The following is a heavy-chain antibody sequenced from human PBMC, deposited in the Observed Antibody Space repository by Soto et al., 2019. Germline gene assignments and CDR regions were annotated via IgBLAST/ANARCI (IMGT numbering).Heavy chain of an antibody. J-gene: IGHJ5*02. Sequence: QVQLQESGPGLVKPSQTLSLTCTVSGGSISSGDYYWSWIRQPPGKGLEWIGYIYYSGSTYYNPSLKSRVTISVDTSKNQFSLKLSSVTAADTAVYYCARDARVAAAAMNWFDPWGQGTLVTVSS. CDR3: ARDARVAAAAMNWFDP. V-gene: IGHV4-30-4*01. D-gene: IGHD6-13*01. CDR2: IYYSGST. CDR1: GGSISSGDYY.